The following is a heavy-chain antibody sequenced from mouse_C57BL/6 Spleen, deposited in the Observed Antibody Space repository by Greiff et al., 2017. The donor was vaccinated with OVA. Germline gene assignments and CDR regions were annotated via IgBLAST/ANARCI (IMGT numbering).Heavy chain of an antibody. Sequence: VQLQQSGAELVQPGASVKLSCKASGYTFTSYWMHWVKQTPGQGLEWIGEIRPSDSNTNYNQKFKGKFTFTVDTSSSTAYLQLSSLTSEASADYYSARCASSFYYFDYWGQGTTLTVSS. CDR3: ARCASSFYYFDY. D-gene: IGHD1-1*01. CDR2: IRPSDSNT. CDR1: GYTFTSYW. V-gene: IGHV1-69*01. J-gene: IGHJ2*01.